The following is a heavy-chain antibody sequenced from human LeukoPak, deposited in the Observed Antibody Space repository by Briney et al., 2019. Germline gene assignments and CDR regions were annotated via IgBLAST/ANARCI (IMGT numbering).Heavy chain of an antibody. CDR1: AGSINCG. CDR2: SYYSGTT. D-gene: IGHD3-9*01. J-gene: IGHJ3*02. CDR3: ATVLRYFDWLPSNAFDI. Sequence: PSESLSLTCSVSAGSINCGGWIRQPPGKGLEWIGSSYYSGTTYYNPSLKSRVTISVDTSKNQFSLKLNSVTAADTAVYYCATVLRYFDWLPSNAFDIWGQGTMVTVSS. V-gene: IGHV4-39*07.